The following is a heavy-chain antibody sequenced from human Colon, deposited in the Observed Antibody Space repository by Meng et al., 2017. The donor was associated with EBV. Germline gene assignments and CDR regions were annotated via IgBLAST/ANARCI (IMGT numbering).Heavy chain of an antibody. CDR1: GTSISTSNW. D-gene: IGHD2-8*02. CDR2: IYHNGQT. CDR3: ARDGGVTHIP. J-gene: IGHJ5*02. Sequence: QVRRQGSGAGLGKPSGTLSLTCAVSGTSISTSNWWSWIRQSPGEGLEWIGAIYHNGQTNYNPSLKSRVSMSVDESKNEFSLNLKSVTAADTAVYYCARDGGVTHIPWGQGVLVTVSS. V-gene: IGHV4-4*02.